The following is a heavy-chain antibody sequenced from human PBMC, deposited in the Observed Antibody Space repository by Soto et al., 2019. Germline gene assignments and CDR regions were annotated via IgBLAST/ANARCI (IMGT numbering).Heavy chain of an antibody. CDR1: GFTFSSYA. J-gene: IGHJ4*02. CDR2: ISYDGSNK. Sequence: GGSLRLSCAASGFTFSSYAMHWVRQAPGKGLEWVAVISYDGSNKYYADSVKGRFTISRDNSENTLYLQMNSLRAEDTAVYYCARDSTPQYYYDSSGFDYWGQGTLVTVSS. V-gene: IGHV3-30-3*01. D-gene: IGHD3-22*01. CDR3: ARDSTPQYYYDSSGFDY.